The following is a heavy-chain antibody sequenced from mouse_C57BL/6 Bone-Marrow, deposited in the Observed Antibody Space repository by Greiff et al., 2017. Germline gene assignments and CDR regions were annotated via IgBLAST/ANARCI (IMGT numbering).Heavy chain of an antibody. J-gene: IGHJ4*01. CDR3: TRDYSNYEREMDY. CDR1: GFTFSSYA. D-gene: IGHD2-5*01. CDR2: ISSGGDYI. Sequence: VESGEGLVKPGGSLKLSCAASGFTFSSYAMSWVRQTPEKRLEWVAYISSGGDYIYYADTVKGRFTISRDNARNTLYLQMSSLKSEDTAMYYCTRDYSNYEREMDYWGQGTSVTVSS. V-gene: IGHV5-9-1*02.